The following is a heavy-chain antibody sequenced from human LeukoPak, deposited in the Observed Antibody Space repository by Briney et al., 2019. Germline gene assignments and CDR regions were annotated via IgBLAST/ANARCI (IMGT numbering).Heavy chain of an antibody. CDR3: ARVRGGN. CDR2: LSGSGDAA. D-gene: IGHD3-16*01. Sequence: GGSLRLSCVASGFNFQGYVMTWVRQAPGKGLEWVSSLSGSGDAAYYADSVKGRFTISRDNARNTLYLQMNSLRVEDTAVYYCARVRGGNWGQGTLVTVSS. J-gene: IGHJ4*02. CDR1: GFNFQGYV. V-gene: IGHV3-23*01.